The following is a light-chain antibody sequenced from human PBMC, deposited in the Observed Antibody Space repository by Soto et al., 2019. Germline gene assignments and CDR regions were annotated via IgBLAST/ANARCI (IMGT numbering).Light chain of an antibody. CDR2: RNN. CDR3: AAWDDSLSVVV. Sequence: QSVLTQPPSASGTPGQRVTISCSGSTSNIGSSYVYWYQQLPGTAPQLFIYRNNQRPSGVPDRFSGSKSGTSASLAVSGLRSEDESDYYCAAWDDSLSVVVFGGGTKLTVL. J-gene: IGLJ2*01. V-gene: IGLV1-47*01. CDR1: TSNIGSSY.